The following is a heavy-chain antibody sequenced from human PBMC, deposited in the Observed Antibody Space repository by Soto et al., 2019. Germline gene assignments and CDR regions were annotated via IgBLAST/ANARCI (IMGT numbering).Heavy chain of an antibody. V-gene: IGHV3-30-3*01. D-gene: IGHD5-12*01. CDR2: ISYDGSNK. CDR1: GFTFSSHA. Sequence: GGSLRLSCAASGFTFSSHAMHWVRQAPGKGLEWVAVISYDGSNKYYADSVKGRFTISRDNSKNTLYLQMNSLRAEDTAVYYCARDYYRFNSGYGFSMDVWGQGTTVTVSS. CDR3: ARDYYRFNSGYGFSMDV. J-gene: IGHJ6*02.